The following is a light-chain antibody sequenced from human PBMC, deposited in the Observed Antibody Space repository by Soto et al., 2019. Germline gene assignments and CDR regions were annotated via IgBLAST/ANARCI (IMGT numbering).Light chain of an antibody. CDR1: QSVSSN. Sequence: EIVMTQSPATLSVSPGERATLSCRASQSVSSNLAWYQQKPGQAPRLLIYGASTRATGIPARFSGSGSGTEFTLTISSTQSEDFAVYYCQQYNNWGAFGQGTKWIS. CDR2: GAS. V-gene: IGKV3-15*01. CDR3: QQYNNWGA. J-gene: IGKJ1*01.